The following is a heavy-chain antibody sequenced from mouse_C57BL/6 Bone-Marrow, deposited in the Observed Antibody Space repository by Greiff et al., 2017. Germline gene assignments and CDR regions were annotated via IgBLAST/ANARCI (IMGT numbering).Heavy chain of an antibody. D-gene: IGHD1-1*01. V-gene: IGHV14-4*01. J-gene: IGHJ2*01. CDR3: TTYYYGYYFDC. CDR1: GFNIKDDY. Sequence: VQLQQSGAELVRPGASVKLSCTASGFNIKDDYMHWVKQRPEQGLEWIGWIDPENGDTEYASKFQGKATITADTSSNTAYLQLSSLTSEDTAVYYCTTYYYGYYFDCWGQGTTLTVSS. CDR2: IDPENGDT.